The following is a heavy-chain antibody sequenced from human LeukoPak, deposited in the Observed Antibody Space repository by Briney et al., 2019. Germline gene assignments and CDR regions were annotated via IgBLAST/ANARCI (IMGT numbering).Heavy chain of an antibody. CDR1: GFTFSSHW. D-gene: IGHD3-22*01. CDR2: IKQDGSEK. J-gene: IGHJ3*01. CDR3: ARELRYDNSDSGAF. V-gene: IGHV3-7*01. Sequence: GGSLRLSCAASGFTFSSHWMSWVRQAPGKGLEWVANIKQDGSEKYYVDSVKGRFTISRDNAKNSLYLQMNSLRAEDTAVYYCARELRYDNSDSGAFWGQGTVVTVSS.